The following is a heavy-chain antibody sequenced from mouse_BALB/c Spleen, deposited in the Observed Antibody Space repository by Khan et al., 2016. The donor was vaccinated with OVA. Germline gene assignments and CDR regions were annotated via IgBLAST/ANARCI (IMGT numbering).Heavy chain of an antibody. D-gene: IGHD1-1*01. CDR1: GFNIKDTD. J-gene: IGHJ4*01. CDR3: TRPIYYDDALDY. Sequence: EVQLQQSGAELVKSGASVKFSCTASGFNIKDTDIHWVKQRPEQGLEWIGRIDPANGHTKYDQKFQGKATFTADTSANTAYLQVISLTSDDTAVYYCTRPIYYDDALDYWGQGTSVAVSS. V-gene: IGHV14-3*02. CDR2: IDPANGHT.